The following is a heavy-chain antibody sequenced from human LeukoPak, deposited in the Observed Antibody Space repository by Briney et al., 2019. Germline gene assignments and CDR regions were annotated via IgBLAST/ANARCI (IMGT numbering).Heavy chain of an antibody. CDR1: GVSISPYY. CDR3: ARLSAAVHLGAFDL. J-gene: IGHJ3*01. CDR2: IHTSGSN. V-gene: IGHV4-4*09. Sequence: SETLSLTCAVSGVSISPYYWAWIRQPPGKGQEWIGYIHTSGSNNQYPSLKSRVTISVDKSKNHFSLRLTSVTAADTAVYYCARLSAAVHLGAFDLWGQGTMVTVSS. D-gene: IGHD3-3*01.